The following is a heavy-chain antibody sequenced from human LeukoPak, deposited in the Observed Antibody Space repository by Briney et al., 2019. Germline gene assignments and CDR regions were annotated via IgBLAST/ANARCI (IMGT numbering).Heavy chain of an antibody. Sequence: SETLSLTCSVSAGSISHYYWNWIRQPAGKGLEWIGRIYTNGTTNYNPSLKSRVTMSIDTSKSEFSLRLNSVTAAATALYYCARGSFLEWNNWFDPWGQGTLVIVSS. CDR2: IYTNGTT. D-gene: IGHD3-3*02. CDR1: AGSISHYY. V-gene: IGHV4-4*07. J-gene: IGHJ5*02. CDR3: ARGSFLEWNNWFDP.